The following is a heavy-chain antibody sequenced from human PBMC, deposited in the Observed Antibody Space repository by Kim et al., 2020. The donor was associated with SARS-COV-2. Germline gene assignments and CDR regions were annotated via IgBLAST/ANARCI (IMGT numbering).Heavy chain of an antibody. CDR1: GYTFTSYG. CDR2: ISAYNGNT. Sequence: ASVKVSCKASGYTFTSYGISWVRQAPGQGLEWMGWISAYNGNTNYAQKLQGRVTMTTDTSTSTAYMELRSLRSDDTAVYYCARDAQELTYYDFWSGPPDAFDIWGQGTMVTVSS. V-gene: IGHV1-18*01. D-gene: IGHD3-3*01. J-gene: IGHJ3*02. CDR3: ARDAQELTYYDFWSGPPDAFDI.